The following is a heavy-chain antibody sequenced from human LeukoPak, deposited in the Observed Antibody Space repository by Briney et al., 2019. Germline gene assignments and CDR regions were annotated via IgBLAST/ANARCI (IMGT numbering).Heavy chain of an antibody. CDR2: IYPGDSDA. CDR3: ATKLNGVYFDY. D-gene: IGHD4-17*01. J-gene: IGHJ4*02. Sequence: GESLKISCKGSGYSFTNYWIGWVRQMPGKGLEWMGFIYPGDSDARYSPSFQGQVTLSADKSINTAYLQWSSLKASDTAMYYCATKLNGVYFDYWGQGSLVTVSS. V-gene: IGHV5-51*01. CDR1: GYSFTNYW.